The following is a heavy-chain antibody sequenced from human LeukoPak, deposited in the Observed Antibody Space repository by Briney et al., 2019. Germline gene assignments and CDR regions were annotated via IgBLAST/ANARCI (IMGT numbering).Heavy chain of an antibody. Sequence: PSETLSLTCTVSGGSISSYYWSWVRQAPGKGLEWVSAISGSGGSTYYADSVKGRFTISRDNSKNTLYLQMNSLRAEDTAVYYCAKDRPQMTTVSPSPLDYWGQGTLVTVSS. V-gene: IGHV3-23*01. CDR2: ISGSGGST. D-gene: IGHD4-11*01. CDR3: AKDRPQMTTVSPSPLDY. CDR1: GGSISSYY. J-gene: IGHJ4*02.